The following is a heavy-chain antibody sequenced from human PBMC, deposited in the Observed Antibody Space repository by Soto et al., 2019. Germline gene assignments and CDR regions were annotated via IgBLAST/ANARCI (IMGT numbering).Heavy chain of an antibody. CDR1: GGSFSGYY. V-gene: IGHV4-34*01. D-gene: IGHD6-13*01. CDR2: INHSGST. Sequence: PSETLSLTCAVYGGSFSGYYWSWIRQPPGKGLEWIGEINHSGSTNYNPSLKSRVTISVDTSKNQFSLKLSSVTAADTAVYYCAVVGAAANYYYYGMDVWGQGTTVTVSS. J-gene: IGHJ6*02. CDR3: AVVGAAANYYYYGMDV.